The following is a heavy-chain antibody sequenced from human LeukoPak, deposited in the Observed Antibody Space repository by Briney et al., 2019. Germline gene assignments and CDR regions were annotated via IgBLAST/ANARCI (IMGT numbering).Heavy chain of an antibody. D-gene: IGHD1-1*01. CDR2: IKVDGSEK. CDR1: GFTFSSYW. CDR3: ARKTGTTGEAFDY. Sequence: GSLRLSCAASGFTFSSYWMSWVRQAPGKGLEWVANIKVDGSEKYYVDSVKGRFTISRDNAENSLYLQMNSLRAEDTAVYYCARKTGTTGEAFDYWGQGTQVTVSS. J-gene: IGHJ4*02. V-gene: IGHV3-7*03.